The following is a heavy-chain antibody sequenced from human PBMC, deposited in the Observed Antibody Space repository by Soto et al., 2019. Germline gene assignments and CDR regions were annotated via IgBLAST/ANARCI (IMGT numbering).Heavy chain of an antibody. CDR2: MYHSGST. D-gene: IGHD2-8*02. V-gene: IGHV4-30-2*01. J-gene: IGHJ4*02. Sequence: PSETLSLTCAVSGGSISSGGYSWSWIRQPPGKGLEWIGYMYHSGSTYYNPSLKSRVTISIDRSKNQFSLKLTSVTAADTAVYYCARDKFTGLFDYWGQGTLVTVSS. CDR1: GGSISSGGYS. CDR3: ARDKFTGLFDY.